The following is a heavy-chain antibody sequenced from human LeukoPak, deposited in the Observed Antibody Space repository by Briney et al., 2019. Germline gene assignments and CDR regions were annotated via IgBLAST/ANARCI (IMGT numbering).Heavy chain of an antibody. J-gene: IGHJ4*02. CDR1: GFTFSSSS. D-gene: IGHD3-3*01. Sequence: GGSLRLSCAASGFTFSSSSMNWVRQAPGKGLEWVSVIYSGGSTYYADSVKGRFTISRDNSKNTLYLQMNSLRAEDTAVYYCARGFWSGYDYWGQGTLVTVSS. V-gene: IGHV3-53*01. CDR2: IYSGGST. CDR3: ARGFWSGYDY.